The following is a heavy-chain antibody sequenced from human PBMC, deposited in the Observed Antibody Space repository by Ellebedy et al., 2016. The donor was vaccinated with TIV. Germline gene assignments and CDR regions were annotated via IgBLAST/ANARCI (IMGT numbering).Heavy chain of an antibody. CDR2: INAGNGNT. D-gene: IGHD1-1*01. CDR3: AYSTGTAYYYAMDV. V-gene: IGHV1-3*01. CDR1: GYTFTSYA. Sequence: AASVKVSCKALGYTFTSYAMHWVRQAPGQRLEWMGWINAGNGNTKYSQKFQGRVTITRDTSASTAYMELSSLRSEDTAVYYCAYSTGTAYYYAMDVWGQGTTVTVSS. J-gene: IGHJ6*02.